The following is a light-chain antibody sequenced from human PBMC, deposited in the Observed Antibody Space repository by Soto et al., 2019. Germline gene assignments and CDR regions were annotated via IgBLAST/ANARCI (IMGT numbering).Light chain of an antibody. CDR3: QQYGSSPPERT. V-gene: IGKV3-20*01. CDR2: GAS. CDR1: QSVSSSY. J-gene: IGKJ4*01. Sequence: EIVLTQSPGTLSLSPGERATLSCRASQSVSSSYLAWYQQKPGQAPRLLIYGASSRATGIPDRFSGSGSGTDFTLTIRRLEPEDFAVYYCQQYGSSPPERTFGGGTKVEIK.